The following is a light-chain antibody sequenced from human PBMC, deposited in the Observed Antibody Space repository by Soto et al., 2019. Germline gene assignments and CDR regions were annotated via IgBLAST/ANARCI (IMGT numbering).Light chain of an antibody. CDR1: QSVSSY. J-gene: IGKJ5*01. CDR3: QQRTNWPPIT. Sequence: EIVLTQSPATLSLSPGERATLSCRASQSVSSYLAWYQQKPGQAPRLLIFDTSNRATGIPARFSGSGSGTDFTLIICGLEPEDFAVYYCQQRTNWPPITFGQGTRLEIK. CDR2: DTS. V-gene: IGKV3-11*01.